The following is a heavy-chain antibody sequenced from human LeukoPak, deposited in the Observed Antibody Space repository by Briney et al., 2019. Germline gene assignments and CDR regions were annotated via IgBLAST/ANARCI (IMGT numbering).Heavy chain of an antibody. D-gene: IGHD3/OR15-3a*01. Sequence: GGPLRLSCAASGFTFSSYGMSWVRQAPGKGLECVSSISGSGGSTNHADSVKGRFTISRDNSKNTLYLQMNSLRAEDTAVHYCAKVWTAYSDDYFDYWGQGTLVTVSS. J-gene: IGHJ4*02. V-gene: IGHV3-23*01. CDR2: ISGSGGST. CDR1: GFTFSSYG. CDR3: AKVWTAYSDDYFDY.